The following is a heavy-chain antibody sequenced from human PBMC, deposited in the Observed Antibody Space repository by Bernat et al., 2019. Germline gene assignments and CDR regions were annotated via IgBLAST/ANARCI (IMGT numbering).Heavy chain of an antibody. CDR3: ARDQWFGNYLGSWFDS. V-gene: IGHV3-11*01. Sequence: QVQVVESGGGLVEAGGSLRLSCAAPGFTFSNFYMTWIRQAPGKGLEWLSYISGSGTTIYYADSVKGRFTISRDNSKNSLYLQMSGLRGEDTAVYYCARDQWFGNYLGSWFDSWGQGTLVTVSS. CDR1: GFTFSNFY. CDR2: ISGSGTTI. J-gene: IGHJ5*01. D-gene: IGHD3-10*01.